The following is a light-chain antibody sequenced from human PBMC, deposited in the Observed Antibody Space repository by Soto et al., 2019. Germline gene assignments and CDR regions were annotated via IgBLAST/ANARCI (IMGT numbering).Light chain of an antibody. CDR1: SSDIGQYNY. CDR3: CSSSVNNALV. J-gene: IGLJ3*02. Sequence: QSALTQPPSASGSPGQSVTISCTGTSSDIGQYNYVSWYQQPPGEAPKLLISEVSRRPSGVPHRFSGSKFGNTAYLTVSGLQPDDEDYYYCCSSSVNNALVFGGGTKLTVL. V-gene: IGLV2-8*01. CDR2: EVS.